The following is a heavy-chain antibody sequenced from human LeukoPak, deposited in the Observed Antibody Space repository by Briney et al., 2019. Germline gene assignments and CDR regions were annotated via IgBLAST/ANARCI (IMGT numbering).Heavy chain of an antibody. D-gene: IGHD1-26*01. V-gene: IGHV3-74*01. CDR1: GFTFNSYW. Sequence: GGSLRLSCAASGFTFNSYWMHWVRQAPGKGLVWVSRIKIDGSPSNYADSVKGRFTISRDNAKNTLYLQMNSLRAEDTAVYYCARGGSPPEALGDTFDIWGQGTMVTVSS. J-gene: IGHJ3*02. CDR2: IKIDGSPS. CDR3: ARGGSPPEALGDTFDI.